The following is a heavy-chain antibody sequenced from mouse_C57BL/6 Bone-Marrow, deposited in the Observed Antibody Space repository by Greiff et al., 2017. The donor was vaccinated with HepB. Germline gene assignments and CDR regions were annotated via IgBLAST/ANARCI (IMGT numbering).Heavy chain of an antibody. Sequence: VQLKESGPELVKPGASVKISCKASGYSFTGYYMNWVKQSPEKSLEWIGEINPSTGGTTYNQKFKAKATLTVDKSSSTAYMQLKSLTSEDSAVYYCATYYSNYLYYFDYWGQGTTLTVSS. D-gene: IGHD2-5*01. CDR1: GYSFTGYY. J-gene: IGHJ2*01. CDR3: ATYYSNYLYYFDY. CDR2: INPSTGGT. V-gene: IGHV1-42*01.